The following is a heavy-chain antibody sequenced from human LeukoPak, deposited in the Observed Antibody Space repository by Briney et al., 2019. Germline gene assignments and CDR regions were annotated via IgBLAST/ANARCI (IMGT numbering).Heavy chain of an antibody. D-gene: IGHD6-13*01. V-gene: IGHV4-59*01. CDR3: ARAAHSSSWLWWFDP. CDR1: GGSISSYY. J-gene: IGHJ5*02. Sequence: SETLSLTCTVSGGSISSYYWSWIRQPLGKGLEWIGDIYYSGSTNYNPSLKSRVTISVDTSKNQFSLKLSSVTAADTAVYYCARAAHSSSWLWWFDPWGQRTLVTVSS. CDR2: IYYSGST.